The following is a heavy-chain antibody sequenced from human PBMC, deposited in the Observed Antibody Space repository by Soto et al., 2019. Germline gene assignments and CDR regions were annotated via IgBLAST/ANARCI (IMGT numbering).Heavy chain of an antibody. D-gene: IGHD3-9*01. V-gene: IGHV3-33*01. CDR3: ASSPGGYYDILTGPHDAFEI. Sequence: GGSLRLSCAASGFTFSSYGMHWVRQAPGKGLEWVAVIWYDGSNKYYADSVKGRFTISRDNSKNTLYLQMNSLRAEDTAVYYCASSPGGYYDILTGPHDAFEIWGQGTMVTVSS. J-gene: IGHJ3*02. CDR1: GFTFSSYG. CDR2: IWYDGSNK.